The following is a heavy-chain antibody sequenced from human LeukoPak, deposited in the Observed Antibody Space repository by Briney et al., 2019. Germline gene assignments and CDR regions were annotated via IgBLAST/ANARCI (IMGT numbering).Heavy chain of an antibody. CDR3: AKRAAGYYFDH. D-gene: IGHD6-13*01. V-gene: IGHV3-23*01. CDR1: GFTFSSYS. CDR2: INSGGST. J-gene: IGHJ4*02. Sequence: GGSLRLSCAASGFTFSSYSMSWVRQAPGEGLEWVSSINSGGSTFYADSVKGRFTISRDNSQNTLYLQMNSRTAEDTAVYYCAKRAAGYYFDHWGQGTLVTVSS.